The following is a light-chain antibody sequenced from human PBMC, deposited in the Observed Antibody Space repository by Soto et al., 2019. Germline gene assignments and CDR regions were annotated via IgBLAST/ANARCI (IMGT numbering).Light chain of an antibody. CDR1: QSLLYSANNRNF. Sequence: DIVMTQSPDSLAVSLGDRATITCKSSQSLLYSANNRNFLAWYQQKPGQSPKVLIYWASTRESGVPDRFSGSGSGTDFTLTISSLQAEDVAVYYCQQYYTTPWTFGQGTKVEIK. CDR3: QQYYTTPWT. J-gene: IGKJ1*01. V-gene: IGKV4-1*01. CDR2: WAS.